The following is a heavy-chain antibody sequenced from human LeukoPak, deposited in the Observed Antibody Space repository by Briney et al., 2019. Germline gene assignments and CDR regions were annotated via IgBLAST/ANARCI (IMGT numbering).Heavy chain of an antibody. Sequence: SVKVSCKASGYTFTSSPMQWVRQARGQRLEWIGWIVVGSGTTNYAQKFQERVSFTRDMSTNTAYMELSSLRSEDTAVYYCATGSGWYSPDYWGQGTLVTVSS. D-gene: IGHD6-19*01. CDR2: IVVGSGTT. CDR1: GYTFTSSP. V-gene: IGHV1-58*02. CDR3: ATGSGWYSPDY. J-gene: IGHJ4*02.